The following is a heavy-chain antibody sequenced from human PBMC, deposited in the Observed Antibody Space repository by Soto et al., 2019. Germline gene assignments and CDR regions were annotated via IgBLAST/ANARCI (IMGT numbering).Heavy chain of an antibody. Sequence: PGGSLRLSCVASGFIVSSNYMSWVRQAPGKGLEWVSLLDSGGSTFYADSVKGRFTISRDNSKNTLYLQMNSLRAEDTAVYFCAKDGSARSFQHWGQGXLVTVSS. V-gene: IGHV3-53*01. J-gene: IGHJ1*01. CDR1: GFIVSSNY. D-gene: IGHD1-26*01. CDR2: LDSGGST. CDR3: AKDGSARSFQH.